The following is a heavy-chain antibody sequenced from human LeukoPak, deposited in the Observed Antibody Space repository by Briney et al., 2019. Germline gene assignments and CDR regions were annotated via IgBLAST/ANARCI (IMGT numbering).Heavy chain of an antibody. V-gene: IGHV3-30-3*01. CDR2: ISYDGSNK. Sequence: PGGSLRLSCAASGFTFSSYAMYWVRQAPGKGLEWVAVISYDGSNKYYADSVKGRFTISRDNSKNTLYLQMNSLRAEDTAVYYCARVSFSSGWYHRLSGNWGQGTLVTVSS. J-gene: IGHJ4*02. CDR3: ARVSFSSGWYHRLSGN. D-gene: IGHD6-19*01. CDR1: GFTFSSYA.